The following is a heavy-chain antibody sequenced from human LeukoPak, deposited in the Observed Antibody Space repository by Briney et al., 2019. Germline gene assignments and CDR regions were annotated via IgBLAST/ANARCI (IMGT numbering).Heavy chain of an antibody. CDR3: ARRAADDAFGI. CDR1: GGSISSYY. CDR2: IYYSGST. V-gene: IGHV4-59*08. J-gene: IGHJ3*02. Sequence: SETLSLTCIVSGGSISSYYWSWIRQPPGKGLEWIGYIYYSGSTNYNPSLNSRVTISVDRSKNQFSLKLTSVTAADTAMYYCARRAADDAFGIWGQGTMVTASS.